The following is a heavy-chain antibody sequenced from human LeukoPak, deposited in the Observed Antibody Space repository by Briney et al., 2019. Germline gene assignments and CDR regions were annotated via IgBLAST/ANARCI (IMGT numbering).Heavy chain of an antibody. CDR3: AREKGYSGYDGGAFDI. CDR2: INAGNGNT. Sequence: ASVKVSCKASGYTFTSYAMHWVRQAPGQRLEWMGWINAGNGNTKYSQKFQGRVTTTRDTSASTAYMELSSLRSEDTAVYYCAREKGYSGYDGGAFDIWGQGTMVTVSS. V-gene: IGHV1-3*01. J-gene: IGHJ3*02. CDR1: GYTFTSYA. D-gene: IGHD5-12*01.